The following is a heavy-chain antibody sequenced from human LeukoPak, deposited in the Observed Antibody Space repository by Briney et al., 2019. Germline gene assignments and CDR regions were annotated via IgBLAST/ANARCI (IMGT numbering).Heavy chain of an antibody. Sequence: GGSLRLSYAASGFTFSSYAMSWVRQAPGKGLEWVSAISGSGGSTYYADSVKGRFTISRDNSKNTLYLQMNSLRAEDTAVYYCAKDPYYYDRSGYHQSPFDYWGQGTLVTVSS. CDR1: GFTFSSYA. D-gene: IGHD3-22*01. CDR3: AKDPYYYDRSGYHQSPFDY. J-gene: IGHJ4*02. V-gene: IGHV3-23*01. CDR2: ISGSGGST.